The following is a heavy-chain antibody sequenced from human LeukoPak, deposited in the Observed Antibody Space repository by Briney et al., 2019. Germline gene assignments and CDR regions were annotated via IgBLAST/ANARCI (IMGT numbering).Heavy chain of an antibody. CDR3: AGRGSSSGSFDI. CDR1: GGSITNLDYY. Sequence: SETLSLTCTVSGGSITNLDYYWTWIRQPAGKRLEWIGRIYTSGGTNYNPSLKSRVTMSVDRSKNEISLHLASLTAADTALYYCAGRGSSSGSFDIWGPGTFVTISS. V-gene: IGHV4-61*02. J-gene: IGHJ3*02. D-gene: IGHD3-10*01. CDR2: IYTSGGT.